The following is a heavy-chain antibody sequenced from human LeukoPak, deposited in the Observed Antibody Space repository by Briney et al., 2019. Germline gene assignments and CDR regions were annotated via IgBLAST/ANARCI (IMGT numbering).Heavy chain of an antibody. CDR1: GGSFSGYY. CDR2: SNDSGGT. J-gene: IGHJ6*03. Sequence: SETLSLTCAVYGGSFSGYYWSWIRQPPGKRLEWVGESNDSGGTNYNPSLKSRVTISADKSKNQVSLKLTSVTAADTAVYYCARLPVIVGAALEYYYYYMDVWGQGTTVTVSS. V-gene: IGHV4-34*01. D-gene: IGHD1-26*01. CDR3: ARLPVIVGAALEYYYYYMDV.